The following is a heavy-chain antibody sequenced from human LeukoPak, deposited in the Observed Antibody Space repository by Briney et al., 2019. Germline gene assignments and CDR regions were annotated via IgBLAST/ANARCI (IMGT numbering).Heavy chain of an antibody. CDR3: ARFGIAAGGY. Sequence: PGGSLRLSCAASGFTFSTYSMNWVRQAPGKGLEWVSSISSSSSYIYYADSVKGRFTISRDNAKNSLYLQMNSLRAEDTAVYYCARFGIAAGGYWGQGTLVTVSS. D-gene: IGHD6-13*01. J-gene: IGHJ4*02. V-gene: IGHV3-21*01. CDR1: GFTFSTYS. CDR2: ISSSSSYI.